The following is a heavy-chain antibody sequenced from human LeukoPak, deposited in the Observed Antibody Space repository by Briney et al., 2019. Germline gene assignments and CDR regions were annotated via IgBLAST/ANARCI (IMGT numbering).Heavy chain of an antibody. CDR3: ARDEGSGWPYYYYYGMDV. Sequence: GGSLRLSCAASGFTFSSYSMNWVRQAPGKGLEWVSSISSSSSYIYYADSVKGRFTISRDSAKNSLYLQMNSLRAEDTAVYYCARDEGSGWPYYYYYGMDVWGQGTTVTVSS. CDR1: GFTFSSYS. V-gene: IGHV3-21*01. D-gene: IGHD6-19*01. J-gene: IGHJ6*02. CDR2: ISSSSSYI.